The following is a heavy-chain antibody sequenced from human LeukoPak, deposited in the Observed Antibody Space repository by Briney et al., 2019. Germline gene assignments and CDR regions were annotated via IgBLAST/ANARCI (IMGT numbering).Heavy chain of an antibody. D-gene: IGHD3-9*01. CDR3: ARSGPGGLVIINDAFDI. J-gene: IGHJ3*02. CDR2: ISSSGSTI. CDR1: GFIFSDYD. Sequence: GGSLRLSCAASGFIFSDYDMHWVRQAPGKGLEWVSYISSSGSTIYYADSVKGRFTISRDNAKNSLYLQMNSLRAEDTAVYYCARSGPGGLVIINDAFDIWGQGTMVTVSS. V-gene: IGHV3-48*03.